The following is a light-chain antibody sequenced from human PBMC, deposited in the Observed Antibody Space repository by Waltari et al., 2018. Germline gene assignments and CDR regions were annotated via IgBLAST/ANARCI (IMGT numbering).Light chain of an antibody. CDR1: SSNIGNNY. J-gene: IGLJ1*01. Sequence: QSVLTQPPSTSGTPGQRVSISCSGSSSNIGNNYVFWYQRLPGTAPKLLIYRNNQRPPGVPDRFSGSKSGTSASLAISGLRPEDEATYYCAAWDDSLSVSYVFGTGTKVTVL. V-gene: IGLV1-47*01. CDR3: AAWDDSLSVSYV. CDR2: RNN.